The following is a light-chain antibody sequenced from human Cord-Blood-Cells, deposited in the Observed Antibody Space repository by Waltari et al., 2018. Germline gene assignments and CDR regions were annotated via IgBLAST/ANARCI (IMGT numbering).Light chain of an antibody. CDR3: QQYDNLWT. V-gene: IGKV1-33*01. Sequence: DIQMTQSPSSLSASVGDRVTIICQASQDISNYLNWYQQKPGKAPKLLIYDASNFETGVPSRFSGSGSGTDFTFTISSLQPEDIATYYCQQYDNLWTFGQGTKVEIK. CDR1: QDISNY. CDR2: DAS. J-gene: IGKJ1*01.